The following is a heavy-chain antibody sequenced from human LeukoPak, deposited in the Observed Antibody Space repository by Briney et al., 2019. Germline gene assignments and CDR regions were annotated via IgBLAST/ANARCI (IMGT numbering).Heavy chain of an antibody. Sequence: GGPLRLPCAASGFTFTSYWMHWVRQVPGKGLVWIAHVSPDGRRTDYAHSVKGRFTVSRDNTNHILYLQMNSLTADDTAVYYCARVVSYFGSGSYPAYWGQGTLVTVSS. CDR3: ARVVSYFGSGSYPAY. J-gene: IGHJ4*02. CDR2: VSPDGRRT. V-gene: IGHV3-74*01. D-gene: IGHD3-10*01. CDR1: GFTFTSYW.